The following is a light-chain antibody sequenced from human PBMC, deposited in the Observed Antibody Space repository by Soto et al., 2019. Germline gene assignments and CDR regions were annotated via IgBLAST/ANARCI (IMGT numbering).Light chain of an antibody. CDR1: SSDVGGYNY. V-gene: IGLV2-14*03. CDR3: SSYTSSSTYV. J-gene: IGLJ1*01. CDR2: DAT. Sequence: QSVLTQPASVSGSPGQSITISCTGTSSDVGGYNYVSWYQQHPGKAPKLMFYDATNRPSGVSNRFSGSKSGYTASLTISGLQAEDEADYYCSSYTSSSTYVFGTGTKVTVL.